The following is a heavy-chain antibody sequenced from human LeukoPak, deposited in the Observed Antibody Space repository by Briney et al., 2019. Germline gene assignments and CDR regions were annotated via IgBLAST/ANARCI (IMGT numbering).Heavy chain of an antibody. Sequence: PGGSLRLSCAASGFTFSSYGMHWVRQAPGKGLEWVAVISYDGSNKYYADSVKGRFTISRDNSKNTLYLQMNSLRAEDTAVYYCARDSCSSTSCYTNWFDPWGQGTLVTVSS. CDR2: ISYDGSNK. D-gene: IGHD2-2*02. CDR3: ARDSCSSTSCYTNWFDP. V-gene: IGHV3-30*03. CDR1: GFTFSSYG. J-gene: IGHJ5*02.